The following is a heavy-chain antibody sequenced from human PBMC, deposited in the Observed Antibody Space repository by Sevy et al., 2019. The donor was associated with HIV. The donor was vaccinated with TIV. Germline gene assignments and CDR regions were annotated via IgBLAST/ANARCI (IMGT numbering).Heavy chain of an antibody. CDR3: ARDRGEILRSAFKS. Sequence: GGSLRLSCAASGFTFSEFGMHWVRQAPGKGLEWVAVISHDGRNNKYNADGVKGRFTISRDNSKNTLYLQMNSPRADDTAIYYCARDRGEILRSAFKSWGQGTLVTVSS. J-gene: IGHJ5*02. CDR1: GFTFSEFG. CDR2: ISHDGRNNK. V-gene: IGHV3-30*04. D-gene: IGHD3-10*01.